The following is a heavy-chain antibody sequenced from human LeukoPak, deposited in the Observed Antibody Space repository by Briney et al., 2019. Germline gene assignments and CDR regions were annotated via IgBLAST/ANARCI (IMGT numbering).Heavy chain of an antibody. CDR3: ARLGGATIDY. Sequence: ATVKVSCKASGGTFSSYAISWVRQAPGQGLEWMGGIIPIFGTANYAQKFQGRVTITADESTSTAYMELSSLRSEDTAVYYCARLGGATIDYWGQGTLVTVSS. V-gene: IGHV1-69*13. CDR2: IIPIFGTA. D-gene: IGHD1-26*01. J-gene: IGHJ4*02. CDR1: GGTFSSYA.